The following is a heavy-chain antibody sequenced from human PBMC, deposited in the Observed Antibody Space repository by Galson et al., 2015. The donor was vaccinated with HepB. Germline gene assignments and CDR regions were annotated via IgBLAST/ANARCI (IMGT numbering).Heavy chain of an antibody. V-gene: IGHV3-74*01. CDR3: ARDQVLWFGSDEGGMDV. J-gene: IGHJ6*02. CDR2: INSDGRST. Sequence: SLRLSCAASGFIFSGSAIHWVRQAPGKGLVWVSRINSDGRSTSYADSVKGRFTISRDNAKDTMYLQMNSLRAEDTAVYYCARDQVLWFGSDEGGMDVWGQGTTVTASS. D-gene: IGHD3-10*01. CDR1: GFIFSGSA.